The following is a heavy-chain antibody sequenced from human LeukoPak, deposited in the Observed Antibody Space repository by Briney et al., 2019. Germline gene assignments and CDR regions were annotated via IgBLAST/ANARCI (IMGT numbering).Heavy chain of an antibody. CDR3: ARNNNYYGDPGWFDP. Sequence: GGSLRLSCAASGFTFSSYEMNWFRQAPGKGLEWVSYISSSGSTIYYADSVKGRFTISRDNAKNSLYLQMNSLRAEDTAVYYCARNNNYYGDPGWFDPWGQGTLVTVSP. CDR2: ISSSGSTI. D-gene: IGHD3-10*01. J-gene: IGHJ5*02. V-gene: IGHV3-48*03. CDR1: GFTFSSYE.